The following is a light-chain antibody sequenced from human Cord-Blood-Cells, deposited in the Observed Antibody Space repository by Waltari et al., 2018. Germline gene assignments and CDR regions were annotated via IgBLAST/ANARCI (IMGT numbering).Light chain of an antibody. CDR1: NIGSKS. V-gene: IGLV3-21*04. J-gene: IGLJ1*01. CDR3: QVWDSSSDHV. Sequence: SYVLTQPPSVSVAPGKTARITCGGNNIGSKSVHWYQQKPGQAPVLVISYDSDRPSGIPERFAGSNSGNTATLTISRVEAGDEADYYCQVWDSSSDHVFGTGTKVTVL. CDR2: YDS.